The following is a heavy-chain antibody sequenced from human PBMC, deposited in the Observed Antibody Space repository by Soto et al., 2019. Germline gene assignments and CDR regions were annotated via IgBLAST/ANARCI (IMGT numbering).Heavy chain of an antibody. J-gene: IGHJ6*02. CDR3: ARNSPAITMVRGVRYGMDV. Sequence: SVKVSCKASRGTFSSYAISWVRQAPGQGLEWMGGIIPIFGTANYAQKFQGRVTITADESTSTAYMELSSLRSEDTAVYYCARNSPAITMVRGVRYGMDVWGQGTTGTVS. V-gene: IGHV1-69*13. CDR2: IIPIFGTA. CDR1: RGTFSSYA. D-gene: IGHD3-10*01.